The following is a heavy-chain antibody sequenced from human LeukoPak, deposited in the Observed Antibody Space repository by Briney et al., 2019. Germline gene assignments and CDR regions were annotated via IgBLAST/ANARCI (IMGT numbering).Heavy chain of an antibody. CDR1: GFTFDDYA. J-gene: IGHJ3*02. Sequence: GGSLRLSCAASGFTFDDYAMHWVRQAPGKGLEWVSLISWDGGSTYYADSVKGRFTISRDNSKNSLYLQMNSLRAEDTAVYYCASLPIVGATDIWGQGTMVTVSS. CDR3: ASLPIVGATDI. V-gene: IGHV3-43D*03. CDR2: ISWDGGST. D-gene: IGHD1-26*01.